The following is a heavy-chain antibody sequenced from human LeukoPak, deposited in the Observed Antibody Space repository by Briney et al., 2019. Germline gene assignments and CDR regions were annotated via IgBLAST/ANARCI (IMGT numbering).Heavy chain of an antibody. CDR2: ISGSGGST. CDR1: GFTFSSYA. J-gene: IGHJ4*02. D-gene: IGHD2-2*01. V-gene: IGHV3-23*01. CDR3: ANAILGCCSSTSCAQDY. Sequence: GGSLRLSCAASGFTFSSYAMSWVRQAPGKGLEWVSAISGSGGSTYYADSVKGRFTITRDNSKNTLYLQMNSLRAEETAVYYCANAILGCCSSTSCAQDYWGQGTLVTVSS.